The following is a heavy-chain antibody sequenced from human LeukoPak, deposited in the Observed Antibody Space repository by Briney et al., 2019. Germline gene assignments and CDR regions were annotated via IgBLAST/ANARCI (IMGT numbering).Heavy chain of an antibody. CDR2: ISAYNGNT. Sequence: ASVKVSCKASGYSFNNSDISWVRQAPGQGLEWMGWISAYNGNTNYAQKLQGRVTMTTDTSTTTAYMELRSLRSDDTAVYYCARPYSSGIESVTSVDYWGQGTLVTVSS. CDR3: ARPYSSGIESVTSVDY. CDR1: GYSFNNSD. D-gene: IGHD6-19*01. V-gene: IGHV1-18*01. J-gene: IGHJ4*02.